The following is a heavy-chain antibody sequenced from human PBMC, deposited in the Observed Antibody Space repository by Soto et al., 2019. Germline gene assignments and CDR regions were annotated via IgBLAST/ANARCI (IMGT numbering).Heavy chain of an antibody. Sequence: QVQLVESGGGVVQPGRSLRLSCAASGFTFSSYAMHWVRQAPGKGLEWVAVISYDGSNKYYADSMKGRFTISRDNSKNTLYLQMNSLRAEDTAVYYCARGDRDYWGQGTLVTVSS. CDR1: GFTFSSYA. V-gene: IGHV3-30-3*01. CDR2: ISYDGSNK. CDR3: ARGDRDY. D-gene: IGHD3-22*01. J-gene: IGHJ4*02.